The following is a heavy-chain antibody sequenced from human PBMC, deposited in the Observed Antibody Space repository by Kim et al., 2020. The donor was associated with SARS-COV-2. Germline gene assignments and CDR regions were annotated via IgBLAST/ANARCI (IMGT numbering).Heavy chain of an antibody. D-gene: IGHD6-25*01. CDR3: ARGGQRAAFDI. J-gene: IGHJ3*02. V-gene: IGHV3-74*01. Sequence: TNYADSVKGRFTISRDNAKNTLYLEMNSLRAEDTAVYYCARGGQRAAFDIWGQGTMVTVSS. CDR2: T.